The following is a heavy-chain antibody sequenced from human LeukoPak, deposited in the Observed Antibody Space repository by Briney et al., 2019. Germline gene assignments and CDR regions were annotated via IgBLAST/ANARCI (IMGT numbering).Heavy chain of an antibody. J-gene: IGHJ4*02. CDR1: GYTFTNYD. CDR2: MNPNSGNT. Sequence: ASVKVSCKASGYTFTNYDINWVRQAPGQGLEWMGWMNPNSGNTGYAQKFQGRVTITRDTSISTAYMELSSLRSEDTAVYYCARALLDYDFWSGYYFDYWGQGTLVTVSS. CDR3: ARALLDYDFWSGYYFDY. D-gene: IGHD3-3*01. V-gene: IGHV1-8*03.